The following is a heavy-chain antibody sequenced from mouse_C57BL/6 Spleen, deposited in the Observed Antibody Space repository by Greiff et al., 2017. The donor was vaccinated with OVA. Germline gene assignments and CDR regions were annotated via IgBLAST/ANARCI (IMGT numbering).Heavy chain of an antibody. D-gene: IGHD2-2*01. CDR1: GFTFSSYT. CDR3: ARRSTMVTTGFAY. Sequence: EVKLMEPGGGLVEPGGSLRLSCAASGFTFSSYTMSWVRQTPEKRLEWVATISGGGGNTYYPDSVKGRFTISRDNAKSTLYLQMSSLRSEDTALYYCARRSTMVTTGFAYWGQGTLVTVSA. V-gene: IGHV5-9*01. CDR2: ISGGGGNT. J-gene: IGHJ3*01.